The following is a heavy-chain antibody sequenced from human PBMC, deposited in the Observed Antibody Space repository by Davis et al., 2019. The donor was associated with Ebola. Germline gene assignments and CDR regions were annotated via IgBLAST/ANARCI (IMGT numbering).Heavy chain of an antibody. CDR1: GFTFSTYW. D-gene: IGHD1-1*01. CDR2: INGDGSST. Sequence: GESLKISCAVSGFTFSTYWMHWVRQAPGKGLVWVSRINGDGSSTIYADSVRGRFTISSDNAKNTLYLQMNSLRVEDTAVYYYARGTWNWNDVLGYWGQGILVTVSS. J-gene: IGHJ4*02. CDR3: ARGTWNWNDVLGY. V-gene: IGHV3-74*01.